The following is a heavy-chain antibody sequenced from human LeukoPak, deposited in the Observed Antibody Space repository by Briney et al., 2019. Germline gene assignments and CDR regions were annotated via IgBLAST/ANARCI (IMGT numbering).Heavy chain of an antibody. D-gene: IGHD1-26*01. V-gene: IGHV3-15*05. CDR3: STAVNGSYFD. Sequence: GVYLRLSSAASGFTCTYAWMTRVPHAPGQGLKGVSLIKSNPDGGTADYAALVKGRFTISRDDSRNTLYLQMNNVEIDDTAVYFCSTAVNGSYFDWGQGTLVIVSS. CDR1: GFTCTYAW. J-gene: IGHJ4*02. CDR2: IKSNPDGGTA.